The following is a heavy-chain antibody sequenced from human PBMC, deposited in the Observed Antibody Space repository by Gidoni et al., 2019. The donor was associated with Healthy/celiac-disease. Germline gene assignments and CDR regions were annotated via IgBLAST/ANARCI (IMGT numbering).Heavy chain of an antibody. D-gene: IGHD3-10*01. J-gene: IGHJ4*02. CDR3: AMRGDGYYFDY. CDR1: GFPFSSYA. Sequence: EVQLCESGGGLVPPGGSLRLSCAASGFPFSSYAMSWVRQAPGKGLEWVSAISGSGGSTYYADSVKGRFTISIDNSKNTLYLQMNSLRAEDTDVYYCAMRGDGYYFDYWGQGTLVTVSS. V-gene: IGHV3-23*01. CDR2: ISGSGGST.